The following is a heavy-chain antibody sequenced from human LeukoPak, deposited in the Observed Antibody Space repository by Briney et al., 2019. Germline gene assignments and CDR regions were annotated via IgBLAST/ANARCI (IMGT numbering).Heavy chain of an antibody. CDR2: MYYRGNT. CDR1: GGSISSITYY. V-gene: IGHV4-39*07. CDR3: ARLFGNYQNYFDY. Sequence: KPPETLSLTCTVSGGSISSITYYWGWIRQPPGKGLEWVGHMYYRGNTFYNPSLKSRVTISVDTSKNQFSLKLRSVTAADTAVYYCARLFGNYQNYFDYWGQGTLVTVSS. D-gene: IGHD1-7*01. J-gene: IGHJ4*02.